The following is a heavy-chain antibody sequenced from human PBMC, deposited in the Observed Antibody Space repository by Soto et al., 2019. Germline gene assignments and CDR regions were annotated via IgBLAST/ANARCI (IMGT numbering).Heavy chain of an antibody. CDR3: AREGYSGYGYMDV. CDR1: GYTFTSYA. CDR2: INASNGNT. D-gene: IGHD5-12*01. Sequence: QVQLVQAGAEVKKPGASVKVSCKASGYTFTSYAMHLVRQAPGQRLEWMGWINASNGNTKYSQKFQGRVTITRDTSASTAYMELSSLRSEDTAVYYCAREGYSGYGYMDVWGKGTTVTVSS. J-gene: IGHJ6*03. V-gene: IGHV1-3*01.